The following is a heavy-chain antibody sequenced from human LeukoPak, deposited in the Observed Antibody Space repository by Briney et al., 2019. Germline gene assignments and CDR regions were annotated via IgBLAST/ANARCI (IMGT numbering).Heavy chain of an antibody. V-gene: IGHV3-30*02. D-gene: IGHD1-26*01. Sequence: SGGSLRLSCAASGFTFRNFNIHWVRQAPGKGLEWVAMIEDNGRDKYYAASVKGRCTISRDNSKNTVYLQMSSLRPEDTAVYFCAKDFTWALDYWGQGTLVTVSS. J-gene: IGHJ4*02. CDR1: GFTFRNFN. CDR3: AKDFTWALDY. CDR2: IEDNGRDK.